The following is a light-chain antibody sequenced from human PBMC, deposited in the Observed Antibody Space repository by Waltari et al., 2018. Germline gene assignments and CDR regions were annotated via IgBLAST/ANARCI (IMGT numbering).Light chain of an antibody. CDR1: SSDCGGHNH. CDR2: DVT. Sequence: QSALTQHASASGSPGQSITISCTGTSSDCGGHNHVSWYQQHPEQAPKLLIYDVTKWHSGVFDRFSGSKSGNTVSLTISGLQAEDEADYYCNSFTSSTTGVYGGGTRVTVL. V-gene: IGLV2-14*03. J-gene: IGLJ3*02. CDR3: NSFTSSTTGV.